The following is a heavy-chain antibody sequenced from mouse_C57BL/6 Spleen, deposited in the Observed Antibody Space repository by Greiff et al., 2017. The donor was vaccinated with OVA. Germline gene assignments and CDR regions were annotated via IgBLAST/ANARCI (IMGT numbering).Heavy chain of an antibody. D-gene: IGHD1-1*01. CDR3: ARAHSGCYPFCDY. V-gene: IGHV1-39*01. CDR1: GYSFNDYN. Sequence: EVQLQQSGPELVKPGASVKISCKASGYSFNDYNMNWVKQSNGQSLEWIGVINPNYGNTSYNQKFKGKATLTVDQSSSTSYMQLNSLKSKYSAVDYCARAHSGCYPFCDYWGQGTTLTVSS. J-gene: IGHJ2*01. CDR2: INPNYGNT.